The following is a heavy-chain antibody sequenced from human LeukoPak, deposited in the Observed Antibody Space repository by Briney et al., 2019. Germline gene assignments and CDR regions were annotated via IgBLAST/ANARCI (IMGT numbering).Heavy chain of an antibody. J-gene: IGHJ4*02. CDR1: GFTFSTYS. V-gene: IGHV3-21*06. CDR2: IGGTSKSI. D-gene: IGHD1-26*01. Sequence: GGSLRLSCAVSGFTFSTYSMNWVRQAPGKGLEWVSSIGGTSKSIYYGDSVKGRFTISRDNAKDSLYLQMNSLTVEDTAVYYCATEILGATALDSWGQGTLVTVSS. CDR3: ATEILGATALDS.